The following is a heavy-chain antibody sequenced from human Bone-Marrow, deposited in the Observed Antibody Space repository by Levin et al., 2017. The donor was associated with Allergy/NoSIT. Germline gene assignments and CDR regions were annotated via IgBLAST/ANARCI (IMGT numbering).Heavy chain of an antibody. CDR2: INPNSGGT. Sequence: ASVKVSCRASGYTFTGYYIHWVRQAPGQGLEWMGWINPNSGGTNYAQKFQGWVTMTRDTSINTAYMELSRLRSDDTAMYYCARDRNRDVDYYGLDVWGQGTTVTVSS. CDR1: GYTFTGYY. CDR3: ARDRNRDVDYYGLDV. J-gene: IGHJ6*02. D-gene: IGHD1-14*01. V-gene: IGHV1-2*04.